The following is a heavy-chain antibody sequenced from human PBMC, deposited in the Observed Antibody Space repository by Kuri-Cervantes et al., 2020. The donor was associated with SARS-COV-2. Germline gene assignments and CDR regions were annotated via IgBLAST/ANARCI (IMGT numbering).Heavy chain of an antibody. J-gene: IGHJ5*02. CDR2: ISSSSSYI. V-gene: IGHV3-21*01. D-gene: IGHD3-10*01. Sequence: GESLKISCAASGFTFSSYSMNWARQAPGKGLEWVSSISSSSSYIYYADSVKGRFTISRDNAKNSLYLQMNSLRAEDTAVYYCARDGGDWFDPWGQGTLVTVSS. CDR1: GFTFSSYS. CDR3: ARDGGDWFDP.